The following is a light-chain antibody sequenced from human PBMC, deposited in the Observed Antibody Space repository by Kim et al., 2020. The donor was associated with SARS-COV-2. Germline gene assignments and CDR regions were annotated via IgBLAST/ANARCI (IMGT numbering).Light chain of an antibody. CDR2: EVR. J-gene: IGLJ1*01. CDR3: SSYAGSNNYV. Sequence: QSALTQPPSASGSPGQSVTICCTGTSSDVGGYNYVSWYQQHPGKAPKVKIYEVRKGPSGVPDRFSGSKSGNTASLIVSGLQAEDEADYYCSSYAGSNNYVFGTGTNVTVL. CDR1: SSDVGGYNY. V-gene: IGLV2-8*01.